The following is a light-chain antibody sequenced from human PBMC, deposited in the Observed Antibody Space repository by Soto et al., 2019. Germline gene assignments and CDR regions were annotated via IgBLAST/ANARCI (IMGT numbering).Light chain of an antibody. J-gene: IGLJ2*01. V-gene: IGLV2-14*01. CDR3: SSYTSEIRQVL. Sequence: QSALTQPASVSGSPGRSITISCTGTSSDIGGYNYVSWYQQHPGKAPKLMIYEVSNRPSGVSNRFSGSKSGNTASLTISGLQAEDEADYYCSSYTSEIRQVLFGGGTKLTVL. CDR1: SSDIGGYNY. CDR2: EVS.